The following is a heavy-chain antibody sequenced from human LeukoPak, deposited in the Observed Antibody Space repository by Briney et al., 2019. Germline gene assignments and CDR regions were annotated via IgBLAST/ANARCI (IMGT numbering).Heavy chain of an antibody. CDR1: GFTFSGYY. CDR2: ISSSGSTI. Sequence: PGGSLRLSCAASGFTFSGYYMSWMRQAPGKGLEWVSYISSSGSTIYYADSVKGRFTISRDNAKNSLYLQMNSLRAEDTAVYYCAREIVGATRFYYYYYMDVWGKGTTVTVSS. CDR3: AREIVGATRFYYYYYMDV. D-gene: IGHD1-26*01. V-gene: IGHV3-11*01. J-gene: IGHJ6*03.